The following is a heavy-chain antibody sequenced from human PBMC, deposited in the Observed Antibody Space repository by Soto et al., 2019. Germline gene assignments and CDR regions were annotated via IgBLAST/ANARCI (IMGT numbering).Heavy chain of an antibody. CDR3: ARENYYDSSGYIPPGPLDY. CDR2: ISAYDDNT. CDR1: GYRFTSYG. D-gene: IGHD3-22*01. J-gene: IGHJ4*02. V-gene: IGHV1-18*01. Sequence: ASVKVSCKASGYRFTSYGISWVRQAPGQGLEWLGWISAYDDNTNYAQKLQGRVTMTTDTSTSTAYMELRSLRSDDTAVYYCARENYYDSSGYIPPGPLDYWGQGTQVTVSS.